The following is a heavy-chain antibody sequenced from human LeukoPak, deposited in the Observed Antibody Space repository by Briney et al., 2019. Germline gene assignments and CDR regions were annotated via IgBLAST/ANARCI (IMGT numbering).Heavy chain of an antibody. J-gene: IGHJ5*02. CDR3: AKDSSGSGSYYNWFDP. CDR1: GFTFSSYA. Sequence: PGGSLRLSCAASGFTFSSYAMSWVRQAPGKGLEWVSAISGSGGSTYYADSVKGWFTISRDNSKNTLYLQMNSLRAEDTAVYYCAKDSSGSGSYYNWFDPWGQGTLVTVSS. V-gene: IGHV3-23*01. CDR2: ISGSGGST. D-gene: IGHD3-10*01.